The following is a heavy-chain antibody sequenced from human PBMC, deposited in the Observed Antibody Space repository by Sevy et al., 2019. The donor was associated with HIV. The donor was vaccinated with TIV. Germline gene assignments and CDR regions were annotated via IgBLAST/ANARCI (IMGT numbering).Heavy chain of an antibody. CDR1: GYTFTSYG. CDR3: ARDAGLRGVIMGAFDI. Sequence: ASVKVSCKASGYTFTSYGISWVRQAPGQGLEWMGWISAYNGNTNYAQRLQGRVTMTTDTSTSTAYMELRSLRSDDTAVYYCARDAGLRGVIMGAFDIWGQGTMVTVSS. CDR2: ISAYNGNT. V-gene: IGHV1-18*01. J-gene: IGHJ3*02. D-gene: IGHD3-10*01.